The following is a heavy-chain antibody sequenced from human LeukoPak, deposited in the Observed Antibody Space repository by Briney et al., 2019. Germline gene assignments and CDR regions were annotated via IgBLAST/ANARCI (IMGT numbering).Heavy chain of an antibody. CDR2: IFHSGTT. CDR3: ARGGYYYLDV. J-gene: IGHJ6*03. Sequence: NTSETLSLTCTVSGGSISSYYWSWIRQPPGKGLEWIAYIFHSGTTKYNPSLKSRVAISLDTPKSQFSLKLHSVTAADTAVYYCARGGYYYLDVWGGGTTVTVSS. CDR1: GGSISSYY. V-gene: IGHV4-59*01.